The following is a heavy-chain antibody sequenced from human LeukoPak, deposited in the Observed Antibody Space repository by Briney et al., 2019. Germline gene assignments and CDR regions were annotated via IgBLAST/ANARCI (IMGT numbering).Heavy chain of an antibody. CDR2: INPNSGDT. CDR1: GYTFTGYY. CDR3: ARDYCGGDCFPDY. Sequence: ASVTVSCKASGYTFTGYYVHWVRQAPGQGLEWMGRINPNSGDTNYAQKFQGRVTMTRDTSISTAYMELSRLRSDDTAVYYCARDYCGGDCFPDYWGQGTLVTVSS. D-gene: IGHD2-21*02. J-gene: IGHJ4*02. V-gene: IGHV1-2*06.